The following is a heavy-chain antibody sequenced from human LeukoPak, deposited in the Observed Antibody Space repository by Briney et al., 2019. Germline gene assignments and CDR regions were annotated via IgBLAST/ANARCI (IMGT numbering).Heavy chain of an antibody. CDR3: ARGVYIAAAQYGY. Sequence: SLPWTVSCGSLCSYYWHLIRPPPGEGLGWNGYIYYSGTTNYHPSLKSRVTISVDTSKNQFSLKLSSVTAADTAVYYCARGVYIAAAQYGYWGQGTLVTVSS. V-gene: IGHV4-59*01. D-gene: IGHD6-13*01. CDR1: CGSLCSYY. CDR2: IYYSGTT. J-gene: IGHJ4*02.